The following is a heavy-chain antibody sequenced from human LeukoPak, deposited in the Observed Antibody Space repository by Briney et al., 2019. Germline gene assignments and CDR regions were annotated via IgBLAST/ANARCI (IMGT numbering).Heavy chain of an antibody. D-gene: IGHD5-18*01. CDR3: ARDLAYSRLDY. J-gene: IGHJ4*02. V-gene: IGHV3-7*01. CDR1: GFTFSTCW. CDR2: MRRDGNEI. Sequence: PGGSLRLSCSASGFTFSTCWLSWVRQAPGKGLEWVANMRRDGNEIYYLDSVRGRFTISRDNAKNSLYLQMNSLRVEDTAFYYCARDLAYSRLDYWGQGMLVTVSS.